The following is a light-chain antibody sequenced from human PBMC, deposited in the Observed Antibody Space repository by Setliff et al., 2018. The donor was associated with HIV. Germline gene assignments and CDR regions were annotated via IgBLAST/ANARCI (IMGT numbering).Light chain of an antibody. CDR1: NSDVGSYNL. CDR3: CSYAGSSTYV. J-gene: IGLJ1*01. V-gene: IGLV2-23*02. CDR2: EVS. Sequence: QSALAQPASVSGSPGQSITISCTGTNSDVGSYNLVSWCQQHPGKAPKLMIYEVSKRPSGVSNRFSGSKSGNTASLTISGLQAEDEADYYCCSYAGSSTYVFGTGTKVTV.